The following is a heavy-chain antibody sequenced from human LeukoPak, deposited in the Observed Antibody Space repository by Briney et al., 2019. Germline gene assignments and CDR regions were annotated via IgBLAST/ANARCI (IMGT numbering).Heavy chain of an antibody. CDR1: GFTSSDHY. D-gene: IGHD3-10*01. V-gene: IGHV3-23*01. CDR2: ISGNGYNT. Sequence: GGSLRLSCAASGFTSSDHYIQWVRQAPGKGLEWVSAISGNGYNTYYADSVKGRFTISSESSGNTLYLQMHNLRAEDTAVYYCAKGVRLWFAFYFDYWGQGTLVTVSS. J-gene: IGHJ4*02. CDR3: AKGVRLWFAFYFDY.